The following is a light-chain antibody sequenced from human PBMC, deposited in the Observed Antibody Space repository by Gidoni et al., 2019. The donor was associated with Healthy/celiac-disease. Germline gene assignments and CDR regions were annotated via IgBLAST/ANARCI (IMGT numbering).Light chain of an antibody. CDR3: AAWDDNLNGVV. V-gene: IGLV1-36*01. J-gene: IGLJ2*01. CDR2: YDD. Sequence: QSVLTQPPSVSKAPRQRVTISCSGSSSNIGNNAINWYQQLPGKAPKLLIYYDDLLPSGVSDRFSGSKSGTSASLAISGLQSEDEADYYCAAWDDNLNGVVFGGGTKLTVL. CDR1: SSNIGNNA.